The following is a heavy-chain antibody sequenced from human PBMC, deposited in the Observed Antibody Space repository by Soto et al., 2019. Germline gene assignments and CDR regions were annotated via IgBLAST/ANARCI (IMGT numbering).Heavy chain of an antibody. CDR1: EFTFSVYG. V-gene: IGHV3-30*18. J-gene: IGHJ3*02. Sequence: RVSLGVSCASYEFTFSVYGMHWVRQAPGKGLDWVAVISYDGTNKYYADSVKGRFTISMDNSKNTLYLQMNSLRPEDTALYYCAKYNRPPPEDIWGQGTMVTVSS. CDR2: ISYDGTNK. CDR3: AKYNRPPPEDI. D-gene: IGHD1-20*01.